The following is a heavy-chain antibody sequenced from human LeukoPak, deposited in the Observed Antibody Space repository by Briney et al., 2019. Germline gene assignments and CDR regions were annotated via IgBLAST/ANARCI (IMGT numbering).Heavy chain of an antibody. V-gene: IGHV1-69*13. D-gene: IGHD2-2*01. Sequence: GASVKVSCKASGGTFSSYAISWVRQAPGQGLEWMGGIIPIFGTANYAQKFQGRVTITADESTSTAYMDLSSLRSEDTAVYYCARGVSTGYCRSTSCFSFDYWGQGTLVTVSS. CDR2: IIPIFGTA. CDR1: GGTFSSYA. J-gene: IGHJ4*02. CDR3: ARGVSTGYCRSTSCFSFDY.